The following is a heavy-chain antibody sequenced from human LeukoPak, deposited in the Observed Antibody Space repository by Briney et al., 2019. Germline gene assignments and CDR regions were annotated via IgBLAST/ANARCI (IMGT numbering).Heavy chain of an antibody. D-gene: IGHD5-18*01. CDR2: IYYSGST. CDR3: ARHVGYGNNWFDP. CDR1: GGSISSYY. J-gene: IGHJ5*02. V-gene: IGHV4-59*08. Sequence: PSETLSRTCTVSGGSISSYYWSWIRQPPGKGLEWIGYIYYSGSTNYNPSLKSRVTISVDTSKNQFSLKLRSLAAADTAVYYCARHVGYGNNWFDPWGQGTLVTVSS.